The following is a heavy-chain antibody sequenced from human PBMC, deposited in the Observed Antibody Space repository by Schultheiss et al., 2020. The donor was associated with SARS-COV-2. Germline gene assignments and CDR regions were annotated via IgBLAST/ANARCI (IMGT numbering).Heavy chain of an antibody. CDR1: GGSISSYY. CDR2: IYYSGST. D-gene: IGHD6-19*01. CDR3: ARQGIAVAGRWKWFDP. Sequence: SQTLSLTCAVYGGSISSYYWSWIRQPPGKGLEWIGYIYYSGSTYYNPSLKSRVTISVDTSKNQFSLKLSSVTAADTAVYYCARQGIAVAGRWKWFDPWGQGTLVTVSS. J-gene: IGHJ5*02. V-gene: IGHV4-59*08.